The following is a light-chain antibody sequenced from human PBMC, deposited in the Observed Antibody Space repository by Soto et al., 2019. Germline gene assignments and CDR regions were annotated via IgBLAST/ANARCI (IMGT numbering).Light chain of an antibody. Sequence: DIQMTQSPSTLSASVGDRVTITCRASQRIDNWLAWYQQKPGKGPTLLIYKASTLESGVPSRFSGSGSGTEYTLTISSLQPDDFATYYCQQYKDYALTFGGGTKVEI. CDR1: QRIDNW. J-gene: IGKJ4*01. V-gene: IGKV1-5*03. CDR2: KAS. CDR3: QQYKDYALT.